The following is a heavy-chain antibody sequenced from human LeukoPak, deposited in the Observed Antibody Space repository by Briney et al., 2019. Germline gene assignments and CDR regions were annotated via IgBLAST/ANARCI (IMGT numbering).Heavy chain of an antibody. Sequence: PSETLSLTCTVSGGSISSYYWSWIRQPAGKGLEWIGRIYTSGSTNYNPPLKSRVTISVDTSKNQFSLKLSSLTAAHTAVYYCARDSVDIVVVPAAMFSTSKNWYFDLWGRGALVTVSS. CDR1: GGSISSYY. CDR3: ARDSVDIVVVPAAMFSTSKNWYFDL. D-gene: IGHD2-2*01. J-gene: IGHJ2*01. CDR2: IYTSGST. V-gene: IGHV4-4*07.